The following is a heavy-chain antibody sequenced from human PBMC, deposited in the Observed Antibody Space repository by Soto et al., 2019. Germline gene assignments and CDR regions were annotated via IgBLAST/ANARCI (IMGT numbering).Heavy chain of an antibody. Sequence: GGSLRLSCAASGFTLSNYDMKWVRQAPGKGLEWVSSISISSSYIYYADSVKGRFTISRDNANNSLYLQMNSLRVEDTAVYYCARDPPCSGGSCFRSPVHIYWAQGTLVTVSS. V-gene: IGHV3-21*01. D-gene: IGHD2-15*01. CDR1: GFTLSNYD. CDR3: ARDPPCSGGSCFRSPVHIY. J-gene: IGHJ4*02. CDR2: ISISSSYI.